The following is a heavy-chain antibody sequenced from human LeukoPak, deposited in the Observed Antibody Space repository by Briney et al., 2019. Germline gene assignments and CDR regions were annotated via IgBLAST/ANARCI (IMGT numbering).Heavy chain of an antibody. D-gene: IGHD3-16*01. J-gene: IGHJ4*02. V-gene: IGHV4-30-2*01. CDR3: ARARGGLDY. CDR2: INHSGST. CDR1: GGSISSGGYY. Sequence: PSQTLSLTCTVSGGSISSGGYYWSWIRQPPGKGLEWIGEINHSGSTNYNPSLKSRVTISVDTSKNQFSLKLSSVTAADTAVYYCARARGGLDYWGQGTLVTVSS.